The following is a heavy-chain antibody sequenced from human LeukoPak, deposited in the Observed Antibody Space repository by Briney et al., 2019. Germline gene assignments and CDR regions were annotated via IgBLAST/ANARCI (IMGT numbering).Heavy chain of an antibody. CDR3: GRDHSNCSAY. D-gene: IGHD2-15*01. CDR1: GFSFSYYY. CDR2: ISSDRGST. J-gene: IGHJ4*02. V-gene: IGHV3-74*01. Sequence: PGGSLRLSCAASGFSFSYYYMCWVRQAPGGGGVSVSRISSDRGSTIYAASVKGRFTISGDNAKNTLYLQMNTLRAEDTALYYCGRDHSNCSAYWGRETLVRVSS.